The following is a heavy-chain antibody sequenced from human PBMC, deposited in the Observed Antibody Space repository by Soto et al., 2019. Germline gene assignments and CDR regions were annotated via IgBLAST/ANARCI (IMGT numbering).Heavy chain of an antibody. CDR3: TRDILIDNDYYGMDV. V-gene: IGHV3-49*03. CDR1: GFTFGAYA. CDR2: IRSKTYGGTT. J-gene: IGHJ6*02. Sequence: SLRLSCTASGFTFGAYAMSWFRQAPGKGLEWVGFIRSKTYGGTTEYAASVKGRFSISRDDSNSVAYLQMSSLETEDTAVYYCTRDILIDNDYYGMDVWGQGTTVTVSS. D-gene: IGHD3-9*01.